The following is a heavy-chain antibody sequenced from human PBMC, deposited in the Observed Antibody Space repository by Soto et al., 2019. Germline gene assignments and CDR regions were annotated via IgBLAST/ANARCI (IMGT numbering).Heavy chain of an antibody. CDR3: AASCVGCGGFNSYGMDV. J-gene: IGHJ6*02. Sequence: QVQLQESGPGLVKPSQTLSLTCTVSGGSISSGGYYWNWIRQHPGKGLEWIGYIYYSGTTYYNPSLKSRVTLAVDPSKNQFSLQLTSVTAADTAVYYCAASCVGCGGFNSYGMDVWGQGTTVTVSS. CDR1: GGSISSGGYY. V-gene: IGHV4-31*03. D-gene: IGHD2-21*01. CDR2: IYYSGTT.